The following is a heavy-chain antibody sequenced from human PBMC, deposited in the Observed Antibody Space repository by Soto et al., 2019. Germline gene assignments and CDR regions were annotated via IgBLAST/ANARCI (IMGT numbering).Heavy chain of an antibody. V-gene: IGHV4-59*08. D-gene: IGHD3-10*01. CDR3: ARHNYGSGSTYFDY. CDR2: IYYSGST. CDR1: GGSINSYY. J-gene: IGHJ4*02. Sequence: QVQLQESGPGLEKPSETVSLTCTVCGGSINSYYWSWIRQPPGKGMEWIGYIYYSGSTNYNPSLKSRVTISVDTSKNQFSLKLNSMTAADTAVYYCARHNYGSGSTYFDYWGQGTLVTVSS.